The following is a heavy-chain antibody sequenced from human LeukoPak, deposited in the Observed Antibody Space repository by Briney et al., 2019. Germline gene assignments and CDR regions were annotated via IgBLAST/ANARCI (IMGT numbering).Heavy chain of an antibody. CDR1: GFTFSSYG. CDR3: ARSDDSSDYSFNTFDY. Sequence: PGGSLRLSCAASGFTFSSYGIHWVRQAPGKGLEWVAFIGYDGSNKYYADSVKGRFTISRDNSKNTLYLQMNSLRAEDTAVYYCARSDDSSDYSFNTFDYWGQGTLVTVSS. V-gene: IGHV3-30*02. CDR2: IGYDGSNK. D-gene: IGHD3-22*01. J-gene: IGHJ4*02.